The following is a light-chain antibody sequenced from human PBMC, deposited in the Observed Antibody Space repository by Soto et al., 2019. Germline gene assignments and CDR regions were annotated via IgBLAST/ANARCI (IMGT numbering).Light chain of an antibody. CDR3: QHRSNWPLT. Sequence: EIVLTQSPATLSLSPGEGATLSCGASQSVSSYLAWYQQKPGQAPRLLIYDASNRATGIPARFSGSGYGTDFNLTISSLETEDFAVYDCQHRSNWPLTFGGGTKVDIK. V-gene: IGKV3-11*01. CDR1: QSVSSY. CDR2: DAS. J-gene: IGKJ4*01.